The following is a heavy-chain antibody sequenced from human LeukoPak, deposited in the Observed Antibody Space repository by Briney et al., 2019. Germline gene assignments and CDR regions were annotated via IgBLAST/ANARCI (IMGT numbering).Heavy chain of an antibody. CDR1: GYTFTGYY. J-gene: IGHJ6*02. CDR2: INPNSGGT. V-gene: IGHV1-2*02. D-gene: IGHD4-17*01. Sequence: ASVKVSCKASGYTFTGYYMHWVRQAPGQGLEWMGWINPNSGGTNYAQKFQGRVTMTRDTSINTAYMELSRLRSDDTAVYYCASSGKVTTPIRYYYYGMDVWGQGTTVTVSS. CDR3: ASSGKVTTPIRYYYYGMDV.